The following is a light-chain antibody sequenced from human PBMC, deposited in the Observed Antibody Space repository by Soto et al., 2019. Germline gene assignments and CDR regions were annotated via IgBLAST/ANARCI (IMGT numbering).Light chain of an antibody. CDR2: SNN. J-gene: IGLJ1*01. CDR1: SSNIGSNT. V-gene: IGLV1-44*01. Sequence: QSVLTQPPSASGTPGQSVTVSCSGSSSNIGSNTVTWYQQLPGTPPILLLYSNNLRSSGVPDRFSGARSGTSASLAISGRQSEDEADYYCATSDDRLNVHVFGSGIKLTVL. CDR3: ATSDDRLNVHV.